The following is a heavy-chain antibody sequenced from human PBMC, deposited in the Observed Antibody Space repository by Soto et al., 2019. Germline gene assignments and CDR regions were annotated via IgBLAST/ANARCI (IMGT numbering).Heavy chain of an antibody. J-gene: IGHJ3*02. CDR2: IDREGSKK. CDR1: GITLGHYW. CDR3: ARDVSPGSSSLYLDAFDI. D-gene: IGHD6-13*01. Sequence: GGSLRLSCPASGITLGHYWMHWVRQVPGKGLVWDSKIDREGSKKSYVDFVKGRFTISRDDAKNTLYLQMHSLRADDTALYYCARDVSPGSSSLYLDAFDIWGQGTMVTVSS. V-gene: IGHV3-7*03.